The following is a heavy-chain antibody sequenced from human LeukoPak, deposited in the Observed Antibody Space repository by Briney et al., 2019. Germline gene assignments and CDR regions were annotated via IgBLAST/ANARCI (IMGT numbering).Heavy chain of an antibody. CDR1: GYTFTGYY. V-gene: IGHV1-2*02. CDR2: INSNRGDT. CDR3: ARVVYYFNRSGYFDS. Sequence: ASVKVSCKASGYTFTGYYMHWVRQAPGQGLEWMGWINSNRGDTNYAQKFQGRVTMTRDTSISTAYMELTRLRSDDTAVYYCARVVYYFNRSGYFDSWGQGTLVTVSS. D-gene: IGHD3-22*01. J-gene: IGHJ4*02.